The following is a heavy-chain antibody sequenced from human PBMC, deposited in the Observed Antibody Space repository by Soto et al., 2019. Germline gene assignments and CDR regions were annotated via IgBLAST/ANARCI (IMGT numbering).Heavy chain of an antibody. V-gene: IGHV3-48*02. CDR1: GFTFSGYS. Sequence: EVHLVESGGGLVQPGGSLRVPCAASGFTFSGYSMNWVRQAPGKGLEWLSYIDGSGKTIYYTDSVKGRFIISRDNAKNSLYLQMNSLRDEDTAVYHCARGGVASIFGDSWGQGTLVTVSS. D-gene: IGHD5-12*01. CDR2: IDGSGKTI. J-gene: IGHJ4*02. CDR3: ARGGVASIFGDS.